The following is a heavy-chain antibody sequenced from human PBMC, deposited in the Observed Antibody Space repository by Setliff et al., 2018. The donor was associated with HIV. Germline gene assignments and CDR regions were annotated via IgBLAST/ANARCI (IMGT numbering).Heavy chain of an antibody. CDR3: ARGPPGSSIGWYVGY. D-gene: IGHD6-19*01. V-gene: IGHV4-61*01. CDR2: IYSSGST. Sequence: PSETLSLTCTVSGVSISSGSYYWSWIRQPPGKGLEWIGNIYSSGSTNYNPSLKSRVTISVDTSKNQFSLRLSSVIAADTAVYYCARGPPGSSIGWYVGYWGQGTLVTVSS. J-gene: IGHJ4*02. CDR1: GVSISSGSYY.